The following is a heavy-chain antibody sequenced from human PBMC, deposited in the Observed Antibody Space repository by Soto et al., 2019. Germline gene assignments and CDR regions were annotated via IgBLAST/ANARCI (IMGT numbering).Heavy chain of an antibody. CDR1: GYRFIYYP. D-gene: IGHD2-21*01. Sequence: QVQLVQSGAEVKRPGASVKISCKASGYRFIYYPIHWVRQAPGQGLEWMGWINIGNGNTQYSQNVQGRVTITSDTSATTGDMELSSLKSEDTAVYYCAREPLCGGKCYDNSFDPWGQGTLVIVSS. V-gene: IGHV1-3*04. CDR2: INIGNGNT. J-gene: IGHJ5*02. CDR3: AREPLCGGKCYDNSFDP.